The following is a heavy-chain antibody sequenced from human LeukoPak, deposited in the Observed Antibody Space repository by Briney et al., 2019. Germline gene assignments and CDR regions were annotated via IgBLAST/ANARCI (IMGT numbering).Heavy chain of an antibody. Sequence: GGSLRLSCAASGFTFSRYGMSWVRQAPGKWLGWVSAISGSGGSTYYADSVKGRFTISRDNSKNTLYLQMKSLRAEDTAVYYCAKDLGIAVARTEGGDYWGQGTLVSVSS. CDR2: ISGSGGST. CDR1: GFTFSRYG. D-gene: IGHD6-19*01. CDR3: AKDLGIAVARTEGGDY. J-gene: IGHJ4*02. V-gene: IGHV3-23*01.